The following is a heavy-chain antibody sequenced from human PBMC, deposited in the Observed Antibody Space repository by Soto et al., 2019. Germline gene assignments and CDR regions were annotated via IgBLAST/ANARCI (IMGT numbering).Heavy chain of an antibody. CDR3: AKFSPELRWQGEFDY. CDR2: ISGSGGST. V-gene: IGHV3-23*01. D-gene: IGHD4-17*01. Sequence: PGGTLRLSCAASGFTFSSYAMSWVRQAPGKGLEWVSAISGSGGSTYYADSVKGRFTISRDNSKNTLYLQMNSLRAEDTAVYYCAKFSPELRWQGEFDYWGQGTLVTVPQ. J-gene: IGHJ4*02. CDR1: GFTFSSYA.